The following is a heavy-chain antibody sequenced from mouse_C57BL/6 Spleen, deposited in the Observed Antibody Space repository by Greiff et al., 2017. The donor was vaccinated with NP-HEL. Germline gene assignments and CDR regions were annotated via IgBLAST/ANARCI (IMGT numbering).Heavy chain of an antibody. J-gene: IGHJ2*01. Sequence: QVQLQQSGAELVRPGTSVKVSCKASGYAFTNYLIEWVKQRPGQGLEWIGVINPGSGGTNYNEKFKGKATLTADKSSSTAYMQLSSLTSEDSAVYFCARSALYDYDVSFDYWGQGTTLTVSS. CDR2: INPGSGGT. V-gene: IGHV1-54*01. CDR3: ARSALYDYDVSFDY. CDR1: GYAFTNYL. D-gene: IGHD2-4*01.